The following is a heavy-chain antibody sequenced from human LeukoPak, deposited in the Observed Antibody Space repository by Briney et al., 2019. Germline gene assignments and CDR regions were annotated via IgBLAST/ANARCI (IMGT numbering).Heavy chain of an antibody. CDR1: GGTFSSYA. V-gene: IGHV1-69*05. D-gene: IGHD6-13*01. Sequence: ASVKVSCKASGGTFSSYAISWVRQAPGQGLGWMGGIIPIFGTANYAQKFQGRVTITTDESTSTAYMELSSLRSEDTAVYYCARARAAGYYYYYYMDVWGKGTTVTVSS. CDR2: IIPIFGTA. CDR3: ARARAAGYYYYYYMDV. J-gene: IGHJ6*03.